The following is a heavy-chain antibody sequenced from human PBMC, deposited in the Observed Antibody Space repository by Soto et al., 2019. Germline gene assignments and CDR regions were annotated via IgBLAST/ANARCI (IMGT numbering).Heavy chain of an antibody. Sequence: EGSLRLSCAASGFTFSSYSMNWVRQAPGKGLEWVSSISSSSYIYYADSVKGRFTISRDNAKNSLYLQMNSLRADDTAVYYCARTGTTNGFDIRGQGTMVTVS. CDR2: ISSSSYI. CDR3: ARTGTTNGFDI. CDR1: GFTFSSYS. V-gene: IGHV3-21*01. D-gene: IGHD1-1*01. J-gene: IGHJ3*02.